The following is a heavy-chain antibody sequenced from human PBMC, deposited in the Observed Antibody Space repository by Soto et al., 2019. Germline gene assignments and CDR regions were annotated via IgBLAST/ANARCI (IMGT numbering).Heavy chain of an antibody. J-gene: IGHJ4*02. D-gene: IGHD6-13*01. V-gene: IGHV3-23*01. Sequence: EVQLLESGGGLVQPGGSLRLSCAASGFTFSSYAMSWVRQAPGKGLEWVSAISGSGGSTYYADSVKGRFTISRDNSKNTLYLQMNSMRAEDTAVYYCAKDRVTYSSSWYPQDYWGQGTLVTVSS. CDR1: GFTFSSYA. CDR2: ISGSGGST. CDR3: AKDRVTYSSSWYPQDY.